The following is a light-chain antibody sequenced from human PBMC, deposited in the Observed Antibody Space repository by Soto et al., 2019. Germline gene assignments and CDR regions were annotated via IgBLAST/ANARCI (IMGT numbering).Light chain of an antibody. J-gene: IGKJ1*01. Sequence: EIVLTQSPGTLSLSPGERATLSCRASQSVSSNDLAWYQQKPGQAPRLLIYGASSRATGIPDRFSGSGSGTDFTLTISRLEPEDVAVYYCQQYGGSSGTFGQGTKVEIK. CDR3: QQYGGSSGT. CDR1: QSVSSND. CDR2: GAS. V-gene: IGKV3-20*01.